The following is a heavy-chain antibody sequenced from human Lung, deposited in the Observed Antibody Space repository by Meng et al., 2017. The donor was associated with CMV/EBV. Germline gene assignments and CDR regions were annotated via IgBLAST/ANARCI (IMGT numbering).Heavy chain of an antibody. D-gene: IGHD2-21*02. CDR3: ARIERLRILKYCGSDCSTTDY. Sequence: SNLWTWVRQVPGKWLELIGELYHSGSTNYNPSLKSRVTISVDKFKNQFSLKLGSVTAADTAVYYCARIERLRILKYCGSDCSTTDYWGQGTLVTVSS. CDR2: LYHSGST. V-gene: IGHV4-4*02. CDR1: SNL. J-gene: IGHJ4*02.